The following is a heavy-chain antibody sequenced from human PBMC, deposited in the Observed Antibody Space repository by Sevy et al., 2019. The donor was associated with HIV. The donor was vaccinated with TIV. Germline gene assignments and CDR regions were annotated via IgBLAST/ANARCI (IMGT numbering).Heavy chain of an antibody. CDR3: ARDSDNYDILPGYYPFDY. CDR1: GYTFTSDY. CDR2: INPIDSTT. J-gene: IGHJ4*02. V-gene: IGHV1-46*01. Sequence: ASVKVSCKASGYTFTSDYMHWVRQAPGQGLEWMGIINPIDSTTSYAQKFQGRVTMTRDTSTTTVYMELSSLRSEDTAVYYCARDSDNYDILPGYYPFDYWGQGTLVTVSS. D-gene: IGHD3-9*01.